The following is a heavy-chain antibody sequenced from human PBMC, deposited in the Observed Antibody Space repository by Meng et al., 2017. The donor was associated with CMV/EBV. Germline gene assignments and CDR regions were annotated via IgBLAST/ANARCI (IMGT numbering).Heavy chain of an antibody. CDR2: ISYDGSNK. V-gene: IGHV3-30*04. D-gene: IGHD3-16*01. Sequence: SGFTFSSYAMHWVRQAPGKGLEWVAVISYDGSNKYYADSVKGRFTISRDNSKNTLYLQMNSLRAEDTAVYYCAREKIMITSPGAVDIWGQGTMVTVSS. CDR1: GFTFSSYA. J-gene: IGHJ3*02. CDR3: AREKIMITSPGAVDI.